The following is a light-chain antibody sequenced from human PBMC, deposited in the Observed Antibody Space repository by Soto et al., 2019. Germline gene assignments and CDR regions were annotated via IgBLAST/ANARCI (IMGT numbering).Light chain of an antibody. CDR3: QQYNDWPT. J-gene: IGKJ1*01. Sequence: EIVLTQSPGTLSLSPGERATFSCRASQSVSSNYLAWYQQKPGQAPRLLIYGASNRATGIPARFSGSGSGTEFTLTISSLRSEDFAVYYCQQYNDWPTFGQGTKVDIK. CDR2: GAS. CDR1: QSVSSN. V-gene: IGKV3-15*01.